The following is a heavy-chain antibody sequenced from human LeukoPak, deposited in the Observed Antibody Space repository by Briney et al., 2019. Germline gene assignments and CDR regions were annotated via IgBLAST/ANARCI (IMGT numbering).Heavy chain of an antibody. V-gene: IGHV1-69*04. D-gene: IGHD3-22*01. CDR2: IIPILGIA. Sequence: GSSVKVSCKASGGTFSSYAISWVRQAPGQGLEWMGRIIPILGIANYAQKFQGRVTITADKSTSTAYMELSSLRSEDTAVYCCASGPYYYDSSGFFDYWGQGTLVTVSS. CDR3: ASGPYYYDSSGFFDY. J-gene: IGHJ4*02. CDR1: GGTFSSYA.